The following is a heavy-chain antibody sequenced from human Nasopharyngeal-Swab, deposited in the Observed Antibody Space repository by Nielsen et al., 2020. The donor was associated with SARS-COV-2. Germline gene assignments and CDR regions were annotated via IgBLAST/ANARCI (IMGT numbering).Heavy chain of an antibody. V-gene: IGHV3-15*07. D-gene: IGHD7-27*01. CDR2: IKSKTDGGTT. J-gene: IGHJ4*02. CDR3: TTDLGSSGFDY. Sequence: WIRQPPGKGLEWVGRIKSKTDGGTTDYAAPVKGRFTISRGDSKNTLYLQMNSLKTEDTAVYYCTTDLGSSGFDYWGQGTLVTVSS.